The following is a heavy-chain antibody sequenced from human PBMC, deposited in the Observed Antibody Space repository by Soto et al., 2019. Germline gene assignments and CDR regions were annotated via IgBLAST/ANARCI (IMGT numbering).Heavy chain of an antibody. CDR1: GFTFSSFA. CDR3: ARDVAAAGHPYYYYYGMDV. CDR2: ISYDGSNK. D-gene: IGHD6-13*01. Sequence: PGGSLRLSCAASGFTFSSFAMHWVRQAPGKGLGWVAVISYDGSNKDYADSVKGRFTISRDNSKNTLYLQMNSLRTEDTAEYYCARDVAAAGHPYYYYYGMDVWGQGTTVTVSS. V-gene: IGHV3-30-3*01. J-gene: IGHJ6*02.